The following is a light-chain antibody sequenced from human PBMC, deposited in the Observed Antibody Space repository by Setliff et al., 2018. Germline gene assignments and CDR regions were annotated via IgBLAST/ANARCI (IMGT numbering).Light chain of an antibody. V-gene: IGLV1-44*01. CDR3: SSHGGSNNWSV. CDR2: NNS. CDR1: DSNIGSYS. J-gene: IGLJ1*01. Sequence: QSALTQPPSASGTPGQRITISCSGSDSNIGSYSVNWYMQLPGTAPKVIIYNNSHRPSGVPDRFSASKSGTSASLAISGLQSEDEAEYYCSSHGGSNNWSVFGSGTKVTVL.